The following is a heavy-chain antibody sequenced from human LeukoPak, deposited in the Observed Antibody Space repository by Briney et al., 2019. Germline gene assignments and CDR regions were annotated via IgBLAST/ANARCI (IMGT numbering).Heavy chain of an antibody. J-gene: IGHJ4*02. CDR3: GKKGNGDYAGEAYYFDY. V-gene: IGHV1-69*06. Sequence: SVKLSCKASGGTFSSYGISWVRQAPGQGLEWMGGIIPIFGTANYAQKFQGRVTITADKSTSTAYMELSSLRSEDTAGYNGGKKGNGDYAGEAYYFDYWGQGTLVTVSS. D-gene: IGHD4-17*01. CDR1: GGTFSSYG. CDR2: IIPIFGTA.